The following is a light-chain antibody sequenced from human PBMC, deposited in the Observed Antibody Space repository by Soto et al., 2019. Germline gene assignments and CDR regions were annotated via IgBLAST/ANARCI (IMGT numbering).Light chain of an antibody. J-gene: IGKJ1*01. V-gene: IGKV3-20*01. Sequence: PGDRATLSCRASRIIGHNYLAWXQXXXGXXPRLLIYATSTRATGIPDRFSGSGSVTKFTLTISRLEPEDFAVYYCQESGTFGQGNKVDI. CDR2: ATS. CDR1: RIIGHNY. CDR3: QESGT.